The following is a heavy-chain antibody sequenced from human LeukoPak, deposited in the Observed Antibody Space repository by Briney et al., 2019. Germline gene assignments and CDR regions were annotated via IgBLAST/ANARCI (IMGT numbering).Heavy chain of an antibody. D-gene: IGHD6-13*01. J-gene: IGHJ4*02. Sequence: PGGSLRLSCAGSGFTFTDSAINWVRRAPGKGLEWVSSINNIATHSYYVDSVKGRFTISRDNAKNSLYLQMNSLRTEDTAVYYCARGRGSWYGVYFDYWGQGTLVTVSS. CDR3: ARGRGSWYGVYFDY. V-gene: IGHV3-21*01. CDR2: INNIATHS. CDR1: GFTFTDSA.